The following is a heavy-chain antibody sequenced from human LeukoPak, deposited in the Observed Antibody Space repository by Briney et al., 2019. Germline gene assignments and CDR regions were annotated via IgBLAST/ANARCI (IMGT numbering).Heavy chain of an antibody. D-gene: IGHD3-22*01. CDR2: LSSEGSDT. J-gene: IGHJ3*02. CDR3: ARVPMTTSGLNAFDI. Sequence: GGSLRLSCAASGFTFSNYAMSCVRQAPGKGLVWVSRLSSEGSDTNYADSVKGRFTISRDNAKNTLYLQMNSLRAEDTAVYYCARVPMTTSGLNAFDIWGQGTMVTVSS. V-gene: IGHV3-74*01. CDR1: GFTFSNYA.